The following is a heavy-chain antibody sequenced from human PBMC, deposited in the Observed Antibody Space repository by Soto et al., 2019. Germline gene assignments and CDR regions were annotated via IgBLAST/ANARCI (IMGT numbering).Heavy chain of an antibody. CDR1: GFTFSNAW. V-gene: IGHV3-15*01. CDR2: IKSKTDGGTT. Sequence: GESLRLSCAASGFTFSNAWMSGVGQAPGKGLEWVGRIKSKTDGGTTDYAAPVKGRFTISRDDSKNTLYLQMNSLKTEDTAVYYCTTMATVTTRGPYYYYGMDVWGQGTTVTVSS. D-gene: IGHD4-17*01. CDR3: TTMATVTTRGPYYYYGMDV. J-gene: IGHJ6*02.